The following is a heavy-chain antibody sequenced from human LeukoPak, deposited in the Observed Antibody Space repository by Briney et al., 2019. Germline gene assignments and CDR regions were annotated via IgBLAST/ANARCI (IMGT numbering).Heavy chain of an antibody. CDR3: ARASWSYPFDY. V-gene: IGHV4-34*01. CDR2: INHSGST. Sequence: PSETLSLTCAVYGGSFSGYYWSWIRQPPGKGLEWMGEINHSGSTNYNPSLKSRVTISVDTSKNQFSLKLSSVTAADTAVYYCARASWSYPFDYWGQGTLVTVSS. J-gene: IGHJ4*02. D-gene: IGHD1-26*01. CDR1: GGSFSGYY.